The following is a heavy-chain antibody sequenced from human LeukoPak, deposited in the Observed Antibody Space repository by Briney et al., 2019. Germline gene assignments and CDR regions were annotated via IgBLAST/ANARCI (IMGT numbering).Heavy chain of an antibody. V-gene: IGHV1-2*02. CDR1: GYTFTGYY. CDR3: ARYVWGSYPTFEDY. Sequence: ASVKVSCKASGYTFTGYYMHWVRQAPEQGLEWMGWINPNSGGTNYAQKFQGRVTMTRDTSISTAYMELSRLRSDDTAVYYCARYVWGSYPTFEDYWGQGTLVTVSS. D-gene: IGHD3-16*02. CDR2: INPNSGGT. J-gene: IGHJ4*02.